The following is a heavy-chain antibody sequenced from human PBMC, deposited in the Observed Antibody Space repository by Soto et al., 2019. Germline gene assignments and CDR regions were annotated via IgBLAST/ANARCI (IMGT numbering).Heavy chain of an antibody. CDR3: IYRRAAYDYHGLDV. D-gene: IGHD6-25*01. CDR1: GFSLSSSGVG. J-gene: IGHJ6*02. V-gene: IGHV2-5*01. Sequence: SGPTLVNPTQTLTLTCTFSGFSLSSSGVGVGWIRQPPGKSLEWLAVLYFNGDRRRSPSLENRLTITKDTSKNQVILTMTNMDPVDTATYYCIYRRAAYDYHGLDVWGQGTTVTVS. CDR2: LYFNGDR.